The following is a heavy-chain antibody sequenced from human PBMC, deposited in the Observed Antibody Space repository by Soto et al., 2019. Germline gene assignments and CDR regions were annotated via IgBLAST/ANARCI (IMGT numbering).Heavy chain of an antibody. CDR1: GFTVSSNY. CDR2: ISGSGGST. J-gene: IGHJ4*02. Sequence: EVQLVETGGGLIQPGGSLRISCAASGFTVSSNYMSWVRQAPGKGLEWVSAISGSGGSTYYADSVKGRFTISRDNSKNTLYLQMNSLRAEDTAVYYCAKDSIAVAVSFEVLLDYWGQGTLVTVSS. CDR3: AKDSIAVAVSFEVLLDY. D-gene: IGHD6-19*01. V-gene: IGHV3-23*04.